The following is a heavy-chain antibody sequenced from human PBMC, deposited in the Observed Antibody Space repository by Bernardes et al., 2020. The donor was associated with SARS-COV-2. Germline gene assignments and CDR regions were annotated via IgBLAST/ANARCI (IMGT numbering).Heavy chain of an antibody. D-gene: IGHD6-19*01. Sequence: GGSLRLSCAASGFTFSSYAMSWVRQAPGKGLEWVAAISGSVGTTFYANSVKGRFTISRDNSKNTLYLQMSSLRAEDTAVYYCARDRADLSYYDRWSGWGYGMDVWGQGTTVTVSS. CDR1: GFTFSSYA. CDR2: ISGSVGTT. V-gene: IGHV3-23*01. CDR3: ARDRADLSYYDRWSGWGYGMDV. J-gene: IGHJ6*02.